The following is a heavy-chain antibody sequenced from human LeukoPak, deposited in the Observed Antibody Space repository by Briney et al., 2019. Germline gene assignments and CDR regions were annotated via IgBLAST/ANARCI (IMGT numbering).Heavy chain of an antibody. V-gene: IGHV4-31*03. CDR3: AGLVGRYSSGLYYYYFDY. Sequence: PSETLSLTCTVSGGSISSGGYYWSWIRQHPGKGLEWIGYIYYSGSTYYNPSLKSRVTISVDTSKNQFSLKLSSVTAADTAVYYCAGLVGRYSSGLYYYYFDYWGQGTLVTVSS. D-gene: IGHD3-22*01. CDR1: GGSISSGGYY. CDR2: IYYSGST. J-gene: IGHJ4*02.